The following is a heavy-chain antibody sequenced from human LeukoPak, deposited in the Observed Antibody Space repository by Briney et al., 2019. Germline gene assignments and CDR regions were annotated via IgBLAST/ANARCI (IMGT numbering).Heavy chain of an antibody. CDR1: GGTFSSYA. CDR3: ASLAEPVGSLDP. Sequence: GASVTLSCKAAGGTFSSYAISWGRQAPGQGLEWMGGIIPIFGTTNYAQKFQGRVTITADKSTSTAYMELSSLRSEDTAVYYCASLAEPVGSLDPWGQGTLVTVSS. D-gene: IGHD1-14*01. V-gene: IGHV1-69*06. J-gene: IGHJ5*02. CDR2: IIPIFGTT.